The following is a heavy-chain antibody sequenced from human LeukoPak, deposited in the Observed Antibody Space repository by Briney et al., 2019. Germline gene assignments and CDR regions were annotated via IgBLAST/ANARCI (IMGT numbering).Heavy chain of an antibody. Sequence: PGGSLTPSCAASGFSFSGYWMHWVRQAPGKGLVWISRISTDGSSTTYADPVKGRFTISRDNAKNTLYLQMNSLRADDTAVYFCAGGRVTSSWYYFDYWGQGSLVTVSS. CDR3: AGGRVTSSWYYFDY. V-gene: IGHV3-74*01. CDR1: GFSFSGYW. D-gene: IGHD6-13*01. J-gene: IGHJ4*02. CDR2: ISTDGSST.